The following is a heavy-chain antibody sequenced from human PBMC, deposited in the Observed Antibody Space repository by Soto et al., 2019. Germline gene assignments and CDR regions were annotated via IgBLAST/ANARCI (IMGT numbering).Heavy chain of an antibody. Sequence: QVQLVESGGGVVQPGRSLRLSCAASGFTFSSYAMHWVRQAPGKGLERVAVISYDGSNKYYADSVKGRFTISRDNSKNTLDLQMNSLRAEDTAVYYCARDQGLRFLEWFFDYWGQGTLVTVSS. V-gene: IGHV3-30-3*01. J-gene: IGHJ4*02. CDR3: ARDQGLRFLEWFFDY. CDR2: ISYDGSNK. D-gene: IGHD3-3*01. CDR1: GFTFSSYA.